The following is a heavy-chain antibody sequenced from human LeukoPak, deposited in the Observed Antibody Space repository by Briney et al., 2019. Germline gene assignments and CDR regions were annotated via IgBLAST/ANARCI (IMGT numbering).Heavy chain of an antibody. Sequence: GGSLRLSCAASGFTFSSHSMTWVRQAPGKGLEWVSSISSSSNYIYYADSVKGRFTISRDNAKNSLYLQANSLRAEDTAVYYCARRLDDWGQGTLVTVSS. V-gene: IGHV3-21*01. CDR3: ARRLDD. D-gene: IGHD3-16*01. CDR1: GFTFSSHS. CDR2: ISSSSNYI. J-gene: IGHJ4*02.